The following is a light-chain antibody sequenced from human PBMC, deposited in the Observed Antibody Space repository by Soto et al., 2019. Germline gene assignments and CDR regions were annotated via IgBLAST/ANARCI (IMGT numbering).Light chain of an antibody. CDR3: QQYGSSPKK. Sequence: EIVLTQSPGTVSLSPGERATLSCRADESVSSSSLAWYQQRPGQAPRLLIYGASSRATGIPDRFSGSGSGKDFSLTISRLEPEDYAVYYCQQYGSSPKKFGQGTKVEIK. J-gene: IGKJ1*01. CDR2: GAS. CDR1: ESVSSSS. V-gene: IGKV3-20*01.